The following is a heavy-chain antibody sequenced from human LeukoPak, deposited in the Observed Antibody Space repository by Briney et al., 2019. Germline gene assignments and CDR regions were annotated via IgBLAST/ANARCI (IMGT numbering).Heavy chain of an antibody. Sequence: ASVKVSCKASGYTFTGYYMHWVRQAPGQGLEWMGWIIPNSGGTNYAQKFQGRVTMTRDTSISTAYMELSRLRSDDTAVYYCARDLRLWFGESPFDYWGQGTLVTVSS. CDR2: IIPNSGGT. D-gene: IGHD3-10*01. CDR3: ARDLRLWFGESPFDY. CDR1: GYTFTGYY. V-gene: IGHV1-2*02. J-gene: IGHJ4*02.